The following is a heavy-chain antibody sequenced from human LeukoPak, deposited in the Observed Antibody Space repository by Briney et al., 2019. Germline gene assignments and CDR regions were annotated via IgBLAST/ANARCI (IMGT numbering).Heavy chain of an antibody. V-gene: IGHV4-34*01. J-gene: IGHJ4*02. D-gene: IGHD6-13*01. CDR3: ARHGGYSSSWYSIRFDY. CDR2: INHSGST. Sequence: SETLSLTCTVSGGSISSYYWSWIRQPPGKGLEWIGEINHSGSTNYNPSLKSRVTISVDTSKNQFSLKLSSVTAADTAVYYCARHGGYSSSWYSIRFDYWGQGTLVTDSS. CDR1: GGSISSYY.